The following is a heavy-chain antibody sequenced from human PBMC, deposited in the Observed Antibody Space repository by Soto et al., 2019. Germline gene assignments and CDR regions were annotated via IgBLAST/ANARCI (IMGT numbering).Heavy chain of an antibody. CDR3: VKDWTGDTCPCMDV. Sequence: TWVRQAPGKGLEWVSTISGSDDSTYYADSVKGRLTISRDNSKNALYLQMSSLRAEDTALYYCVKDWTGDTCPCMDVWGQGTTVTVSS. J-gene: IGHJ6*01. D-gene: IGHD2-8*02. V-gene: IGHV3-23*01. CDR2: ISGSDDST.